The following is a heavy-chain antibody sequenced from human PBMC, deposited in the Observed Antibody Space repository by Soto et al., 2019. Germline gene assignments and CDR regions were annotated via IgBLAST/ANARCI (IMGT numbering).Heavy chain of an antibody. Sequence: GASVKVSCKASGGTFSSYAISWVRQAPGQGLEWMGGIIPIFGTANYAQKFQGRVTITADESTSTAYMELSSLRSEDTAVYYCAIKNSGYDYRYTFDYWGQGTLVTVSS. CDR1: GGTFSSYA. CDR2: IIPIFGTA. CDR3: AIKNSGYDYRYTFDY. J-gene: IGHJ4*02. V-gene: IGHV1-69*13. D-gene: IGHD5-12*01.